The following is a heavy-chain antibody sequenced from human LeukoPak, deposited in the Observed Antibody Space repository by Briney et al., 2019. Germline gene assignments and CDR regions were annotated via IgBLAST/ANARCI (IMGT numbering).Heavy chain of an antibody. CDR2: ISYDGSNK. CDR3: ARDSPYGDYGD. CDR1: GFTFSSYA. D-gene: IGHD4-17*01. J-gene: IGHJ4*02. Sequence: GGSLRLSCAASGFTFSSYAMHWVRQAPGKGLEWVAVISYDGSNKYYADSVKGRFTISRDNSKYTLYLQMNSLRAEDTAVYYCARDSPYGDYGDWGQGTLVTVSS. V-gene: IGHV3-30-3*01.